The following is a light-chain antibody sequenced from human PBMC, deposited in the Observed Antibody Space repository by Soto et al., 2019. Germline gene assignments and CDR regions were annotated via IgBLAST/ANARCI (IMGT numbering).Light chain of an antibody. CDR1: QGIRND. CDR3: LRHNTYPCT. V-gene: IGKV1-17*01. J-gene: IGKJ2*02. Sequence: DIQMTQSPSSLSSSVGDRVTITCRASQGIRNDLAWYQQKPAKAPNRLIYAAFSVQSGVPSRYSCSGSGTEFALTRSSRQPEDFATYYCLRHNTYPCTLGQGTELEIK. CDR2: AAF.